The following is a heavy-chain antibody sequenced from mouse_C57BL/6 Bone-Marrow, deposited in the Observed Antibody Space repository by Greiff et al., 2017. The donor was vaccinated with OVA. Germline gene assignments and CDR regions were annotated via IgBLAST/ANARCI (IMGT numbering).Heavy chain of an antibody. CDR2: ISSGGSYT. J-gene: IGHJ2*01. Sequence: EVQLVESGGDLVKPGGSLKLSCAASGFTFSSYGMSWVRQTPDKRLEWVATISSGGSYTYYPDSVKGRFTISRDNAKNTRYLQMSSLKSEDTAMYYCARHFTIVTCRYFDYWGQGTTLTVSS. CDR3: ARHFTIVTCRYFDY. V-gene: IGHV5-6*01. CDR1: GFTFSSYG. D-gene: IGHD2-5*01.